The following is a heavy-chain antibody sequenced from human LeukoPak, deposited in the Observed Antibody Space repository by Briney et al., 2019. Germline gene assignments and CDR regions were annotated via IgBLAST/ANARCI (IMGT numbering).Heavy chain of an antibody. CDR3: ASSGGSGYGFDP. J-gene: IGHJ5*02. D-gene: IGHD2-15*01. CDR2: IIPIFGAA. CDR1: GGTFSSYA. V-gene: IGHV1-69*05. Sequence: SVKVSCKASGGTFSSYAISWVRQAPGQGLEWRGGIIPIFGAANYAQKFQGRVTITTDESTSTAYMELSSLSSEDTAVYYCASSGGSGYGFDPWGQGTLVTVSS.